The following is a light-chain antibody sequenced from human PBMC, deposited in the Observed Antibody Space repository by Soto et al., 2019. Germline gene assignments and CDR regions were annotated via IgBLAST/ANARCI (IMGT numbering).Light chain of an antibody. Sequence: QSALTQPPSASGSPGESVTVSCTGTRSDVGVYNYVSWYRQHPGKAPKLLIYEVSKRTSGVPDRFSGSKSGNTSSLTVSGLQAEDEADYYCSSYAGSNNFVFGTGTKVTVL. J-gene: IGLJ1*01. CDR3: SSYAGSNNFV. CDR2: EVS. V-gene: IGLV2-8*01. CDR1: RSDVGVYNY.